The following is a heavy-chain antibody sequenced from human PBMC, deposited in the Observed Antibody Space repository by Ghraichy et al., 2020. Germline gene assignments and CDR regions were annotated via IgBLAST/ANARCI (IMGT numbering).Heavy chain of an antibody. J-gene: IGHJ6*02. CDR2: IIPIFGTA. CDR3: ARERRGWLRIPHYYYGMDV. CDR1: GGTFSSYA. Sequence: SVKVSCKASGGTFSSYAISWVRQAPGQGLEWMGGIIPIFGTANYAQKFQGRVTITADESTSTAYMELSSLRSEDTAVYYCARERRGWLRIPHYYYGMDVWGQGTTVTVSS. D-gene: IGHD5-12*01. V-gene: IGHV1-69*13.